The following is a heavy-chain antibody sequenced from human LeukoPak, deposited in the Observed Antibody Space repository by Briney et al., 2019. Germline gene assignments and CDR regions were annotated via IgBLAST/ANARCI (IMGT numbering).Heavy chain of an antibody. CDR1: GYTFTSSY. CDR2: INPSAGST. V-gene: IGHV1-46*01. CDR3: AREGRAPIQLWLPDYYYYGMDV. D-gene: IGHD5-18*01. J-gene: IGHJ6*02. Sequence: GASVKVSCKASGYTFTSSYIHWVRQAPGQGLQWMGIINPSAGSTSYAQKFQGRVTITADKSTSTAYMELSSLRSEDTAVYYCAREGRAPIQLWLPDYYYYGMDVWGQGTTVTVSS.